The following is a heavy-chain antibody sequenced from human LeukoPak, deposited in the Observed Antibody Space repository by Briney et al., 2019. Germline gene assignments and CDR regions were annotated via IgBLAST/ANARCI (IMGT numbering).Heavy chain of an antibody. Sequence: GASVKVSCKASGYTFTGYYMHWVGQAPGQRLDWMGRINPNSGGTNYAQKFQGRVTMTRDTSISTAYMELSRLRSDDTAVYYCASMTSSGWSSNWFDPWGQGTLVTVSS. CDR1: GYTFTGYY. CDR3: ASMTSSGWSSNWFDP. CDR2: INPNSGGT. J-gene: IGHJ5*02. D-gene: IGHD6-19*01. V-gene: IGHV1-2*06.